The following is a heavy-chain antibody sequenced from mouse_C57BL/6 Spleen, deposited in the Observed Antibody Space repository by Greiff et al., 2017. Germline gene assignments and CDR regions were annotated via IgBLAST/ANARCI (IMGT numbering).Heavy chain of an antibody. CDR3: TAYYGSNYYFDY. CDR2: IRLKSDNYAT. J-gene: IGHJ2*01. V-gene: IGHV6-3*01. CDR1: GFTFSNYW. Sequence: LQQSGGGLVQPGGSMKLSCVASGFTFSNYWMNWVRQSPEKGLEWVAQIRLKSDNYATHYAESVKGRFTISRDDSKSSVYLQMNNLRAEDTGIYYCTAYYGSNYYFDYWGQGTTLTVSS. D-gene: IGHD1-1*01.